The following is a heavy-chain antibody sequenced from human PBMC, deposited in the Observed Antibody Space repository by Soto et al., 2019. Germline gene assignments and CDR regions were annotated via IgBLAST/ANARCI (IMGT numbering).Heavy chain of an antibody. D-gene: IGHD3-9*01. J-gene: IGHJ5*02. CDR3: ASMYYDILTGYYPNWFDP. CDR1: GGSISSGGYS. V-gene: IGHV4-30-2*01. CDR2: IYHSGST. Sequence: PSETLSLTCAVSGGSISSGGYSWSWIRQPPGKGLEWIGYIYHSGSTYYNPSLKSRVTISVDRSKNQFSLKLSSVTAADTAVYYCASMYYDILTGYYPNWFDPWGQGTLVTVSS.